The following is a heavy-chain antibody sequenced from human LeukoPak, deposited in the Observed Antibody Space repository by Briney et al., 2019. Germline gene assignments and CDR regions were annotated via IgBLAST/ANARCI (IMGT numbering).Heavy chain of an antibody. Sequence: ASVKVSCKASGYTFTGYYMHWVRQAPGQGLEWMGLINPTGGSTGYAQKFQGRVTMTRDMSTSTDYMELSSLRAEDTAVYYCAREYSSGWYNWFDPWGQGTLVTVSS. CDR3: AREYSSGWYNWFDP. CDR2: INPTGGST. V-gene: IGHV1-46*01. J-gene: IGHJ5*02. CDR1: GYTFTGYY. D-gene: IGHD6-19*01.